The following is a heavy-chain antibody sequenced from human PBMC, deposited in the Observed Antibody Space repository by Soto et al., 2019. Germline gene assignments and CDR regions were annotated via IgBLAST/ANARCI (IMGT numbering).Heavy chain of an antibody. CDR3: ASLPNYYDSSGYYSNLDDY. CDR2: ISSSSSYT. Sequence: QVQLVESGGGLVKPGGSLRLSCAASGFTFSDYYMSWIRQAPGKGLEWVSYISSSSSYTNYADSVKGRFTISRDNAKNSLYLQMNSLRAEATAVYYCASLPNYYDSSGYYSNLDDYWGQGTLVTVSS. V-gene: IGHV3-11*06. D-gene: IGHD3-22*01. J-gene: IGHJ4*02. CDR1: GFTFSDYY.